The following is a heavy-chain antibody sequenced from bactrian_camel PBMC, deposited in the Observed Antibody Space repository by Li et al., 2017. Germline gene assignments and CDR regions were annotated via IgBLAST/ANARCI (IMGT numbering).Heavy chain of an antibody. CDR2: IMRDGTT. CDR1: GYTASSYC. J-gene: IGHJ4*01. Sequence: HVQLVESGGGSVQAGGSLRLSCVASGYTASSYCMGWYRQAPGNECDLVSNIMRDGTTYYTDSVKGRFNISRDNAKNTLHLQMNALKPEETAMYYCAADAGPCLGRRTWTSAYRYDYWGQGTQVTVS. CDR3: AADAGPCLGRRTWTSAYRYDY. D-gene: IGHD1*01. V-gene: IGHV3S55*01.